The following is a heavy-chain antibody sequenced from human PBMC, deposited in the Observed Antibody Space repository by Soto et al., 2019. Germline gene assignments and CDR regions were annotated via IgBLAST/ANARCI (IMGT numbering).Heavy chain of an antibody. CDR1: GFSFSSYA. V-gene: IGHV3-30*04. D-gene: IGHD6-19*01. Sequence: QVRLVESGGGVVQPGRSLRLSCTASGFSFSSYAMYWFRQPPGKGLEWEAVISKDGMNKNYADPVKGRVTVSSDNANDSLDLHLNSLRGEDTAMYYGARDMYSSDYFVKWFEPWGQVALVTVSS. CDR3: ARDMYSSDYFVKWFEP. J-gene: IGHJ5*02. CDR2: ISKDGMNK.